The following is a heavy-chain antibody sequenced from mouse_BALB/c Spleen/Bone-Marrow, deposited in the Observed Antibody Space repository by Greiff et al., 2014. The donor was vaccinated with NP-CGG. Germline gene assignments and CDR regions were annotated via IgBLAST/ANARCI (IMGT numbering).Heavy chain of an antibody. CDR3: TIYDGYYYAMDY. CDR2: IYPGNSDT. J-gene: IGHJ4*01. CDR1: GYTFTSYW. Sequence: LQESGTVLARPGASVKMSCKASGYTFTSYWMHWVKQGPGQGLEWIGAIYPGNSDTSYNQKFKGKAKLTAVTSTSTAYMELSSLTNEDSAVYYCTIYDGYYYAMDYWGQGTSVTVSS. V-gene: IGHV1-5*01. D-gene: IGHD2-3*01.